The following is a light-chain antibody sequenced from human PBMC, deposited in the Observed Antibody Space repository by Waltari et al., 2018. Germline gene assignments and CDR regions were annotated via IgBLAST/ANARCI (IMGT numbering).Light chain of an antibody. CDR1: SSNIGAAYD. Sequence: QSVLTQPPSVSGAPGQRVTISCAGSSSNIGAAYDVNWYHQLPGTAPKLLIFGNTNRPSGVPDRFSGSKSGTSASLAITGLQAEDEAYYYCQSYDSGLSGSVFGGGTKVTVL. J-gene: IGLJ2*01. CDR3: QSYDSGLSGSV. V-gene: IGLV1-40*01. CDR2: GNT.